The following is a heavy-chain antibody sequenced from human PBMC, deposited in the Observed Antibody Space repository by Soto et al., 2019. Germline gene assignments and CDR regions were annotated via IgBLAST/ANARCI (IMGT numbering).Heavy chain of an antibody. CDR2: ISAYNGNT. Sequence: ASVKVSCKASGYTFTSYGSSWVRQAPGQGLEWMGWISAYNGNTNYAQKLQGRVTMTTDTSTSTAYMELRSLRSDDTAVYYCARDPNAYPDDYVWGSYHRASTWFDPCGHGTLVTVS. CDR3: ARDPNAYPDDYVWGSYHRASTWFDP. J-gene: IGHJ5*02. D-gene: IGHD3-16*02. CDR1: GYTFTSYG. V-gene: IGHV1-18*04.